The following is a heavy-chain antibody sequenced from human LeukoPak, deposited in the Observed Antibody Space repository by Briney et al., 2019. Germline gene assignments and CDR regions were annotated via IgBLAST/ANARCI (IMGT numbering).Heavy chain of an antibody. V-gene: IGHV1-58*02. Sequence: SVTVSCKASGFTFTSSAMQWVRQARGQRLEWIGWTVVGSGNTNYAQKFQERVTITRDMSTSTAYMELSSLRSEDTAVYYCAAQSIAAAGMDYWGQGTLVTVSS. J-gene: IGHJ4*02. CDR3: AAQSIAAAGMDY. D-gene: IGHD6-13*01. CDR2: TVVGSGNT. CDR1: GFTFTSSA.